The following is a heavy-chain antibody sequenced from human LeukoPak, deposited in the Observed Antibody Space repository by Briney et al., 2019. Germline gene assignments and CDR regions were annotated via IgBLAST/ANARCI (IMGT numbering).Heavy chain of an antibody. CDR1: GESISGYY. CDR2: IYYSGST. Sequence: SETLSLTCTVSGESISGYYWSWIRQPPGKGLEWIGYIYYSGSTNYNPSLKSRVTISVDTSKNQFSLKLSSVTAADTAVYYCARVSTGWYHYFDSWGQGTLVTVSS. V-gene: IGHV4-59*01. CDR3: ARVSTGWYHYFDS. J-gene: IGHJ4*02. D-gene: IGHD6-19*01.